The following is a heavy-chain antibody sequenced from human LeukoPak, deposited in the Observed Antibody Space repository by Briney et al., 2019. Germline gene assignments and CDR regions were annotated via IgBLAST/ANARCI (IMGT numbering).Heavy chain of an antibody. D-gene: IGHD3-16*01. CDR2: IYYSGST. CDR1: GGSISSGGSY. J-gene: IGHJ4*02. CDR3: AREYSKITFGGLDD. Sequence: SETLSLTCTVSGGSISSGGSYWSWIRQHPGKGLEWLGYIYYSGSTYYNPSLKSRVTISVDTSKNQFSLKLSSVTAADTAVYYSAREYSKITFGGLDDWGQGTLVTVSS. V-gene: IGHV4-31*03.